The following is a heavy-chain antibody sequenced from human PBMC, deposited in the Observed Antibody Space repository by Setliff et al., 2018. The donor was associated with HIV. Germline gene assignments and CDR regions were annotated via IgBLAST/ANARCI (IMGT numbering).Heavy chain of an antibody. CDR1: GDSIKDYY. Sequence: SETLSLTCTVSGDSIKDYYWSWVRQPPGKGLEWIGEIYHSGSTNYNPSLKSRVTISVDKSKNQFSLKLNSVTAAATAVYYCARDLGGSGYFSIGVFDYWGQGTLVTVSS. CDR2: IYHSGST. V-gene: IGHV4-4*02. D-gene: IGHD3-22*01. CDR3: ARDLGGSGYFSIGVFDY. J-gene: IGHJ4*02.